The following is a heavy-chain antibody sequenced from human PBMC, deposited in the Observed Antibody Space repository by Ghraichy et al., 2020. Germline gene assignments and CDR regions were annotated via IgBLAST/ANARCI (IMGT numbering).Heavy chain of an antibody. CDR1: GGSLSSGGYY. J-gene: IGHJ4*02. V-gene: IGHV4-31*03. Sequence: SETLSLTCTVSGGSLSSGGYYWSWFRQHPGKGLEWIGNIFYSGSTDYNPSLKSRVSILVDTSKNQFSLKLSSVTASDTAVYYCARRFYSDGPFDYWGQGTLVTVSS. CDR2: IFYSGST. D-gene: IGHD3-22*01. CDR3: ARRFYSDGPFDY.